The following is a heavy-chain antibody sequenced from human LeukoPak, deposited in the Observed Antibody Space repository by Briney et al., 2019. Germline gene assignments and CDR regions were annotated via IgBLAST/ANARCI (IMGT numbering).Heavy chain of an antibody. CDR1: GASISSYY. J-gene: IGHJ4*02. CDR3: ARGFGILWFGELNYFDY. CDR2: MYTSGST. Sequence: SETLSLTCSVSGASISSYYGSWIRQPAGKGLEWIGRMYTSGSTDYNPSLKSRVTMSVDTSKNQFSLKLSSVTAADTAVYYCARGFGILWFGELNYFDYWGQGTLVTVSS. V-gene: IGHV4-4*07. D-gene: IGHD3-10*01.